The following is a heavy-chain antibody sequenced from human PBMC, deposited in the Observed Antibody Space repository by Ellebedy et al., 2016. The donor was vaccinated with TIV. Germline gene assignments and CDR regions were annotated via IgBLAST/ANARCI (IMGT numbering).Heavy chain of an antibody. Sequence: MPSETLSLTCTVSGYSISSNYYWGWIRQPPGKGLEWIGSVYHSGTTYYNPSLKSRLTISVDTSKNQFSLNLRSVTAADTAVYYCARDRGYAIQDAWGQGTLVTVSS. CDR3: ARDRGYAIQDA. J-gene: IGHJ5*02. V-gene: IGHV4-38-2*02. CDR1: GYSISSNYY. D-gene: IGHD5-12*01. CDR2: VYHSGTT.